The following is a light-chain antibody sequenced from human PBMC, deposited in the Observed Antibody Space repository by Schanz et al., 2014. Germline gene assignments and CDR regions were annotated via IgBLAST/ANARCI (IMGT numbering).Light chain of an antibody. J-gene: IGKJ2*01. V-gene: IGKV3-20*01. CDR3: QQYGSSPRYT. CDR1: QSVNSN. CDR2: GAT. Sequence: EVVLTQSPGTLSVSPGERATLSCRASQSVNSNLAWYQQKTGQAPRLLIYGATSRATGIPDRFSGSGSGTDFTLTISSLEPEDFAVYYCQQYGSSPRYTFGQGTKLEIK.